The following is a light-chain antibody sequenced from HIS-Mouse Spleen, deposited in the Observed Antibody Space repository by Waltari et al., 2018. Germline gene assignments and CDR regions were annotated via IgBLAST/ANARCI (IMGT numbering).Light chain of an antibody. CDR3: LQDYNYPRT. Sequence: AIQMTQSPSSLSASVGARVTITCRASQGIRNDLVWYQQKPGKAPKLLIYAASSLQSGVPSRFSGSGSGTDFTLTISSLQPEDFATYYCLQDYNYPRTFGQGTKVEIK. CDR2: AAS. J-gene: IGKJ1*01. CDR1: QGIRND. V-gene: IGKV1-6*01.